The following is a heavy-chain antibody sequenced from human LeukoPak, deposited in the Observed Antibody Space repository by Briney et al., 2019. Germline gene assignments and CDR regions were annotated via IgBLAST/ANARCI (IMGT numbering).Heavy chain of an antibody. CDR1: GYTFTGYY. CDR2: INPNTGVT. V-gene: IGHV1-2*02. Sequence: ASVKVSCKSSGYTFTGYYMHWVRQAPGQGLEWMGWINPNTGVTNYAQKFQGRVTLTRDTSIITAYMELTRLRSDDTAMYYCARDRTTVTTGYYGMDVWGQGTTLTVSS. D-gene: IGHD4-17*01. CDR3: ARDRTTVTTGYYGMDV. J-gene: IGHJ6*02.